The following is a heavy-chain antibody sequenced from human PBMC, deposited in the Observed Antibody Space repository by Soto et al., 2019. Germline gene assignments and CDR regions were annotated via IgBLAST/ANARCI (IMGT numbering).Heavy chain of an antibody. Sequence: PXGSLILSCAASGFTFTRYSMNWVRQAPGKGLDWVSSIISTTNYIYYADSMKGRFTVSRDNAKNSVYLEMNSLSAEDTAVYYCARESEDLTSNFDYWGQGTLVTVSS. CDR1: GFTFTRYS. J-gene: IGHJ4*02. V-gene: IGHV3-21*01. CDR2: IISTTNYI. CDR3: ARESEDLTSNFDY.